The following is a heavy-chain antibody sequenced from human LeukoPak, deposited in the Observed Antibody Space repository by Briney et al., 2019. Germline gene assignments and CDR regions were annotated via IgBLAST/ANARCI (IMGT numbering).Heavy chain of an antibody. CDR3: ARDRAGYSSAWTNFDL. D-gene: IGHD6-19*01. CDR1: GGSIRSYY. Sequence: KTSETLSLTCTVSGGSIRSYYWSWIRQPPGKGLEWIGYIHYSGSTNYNPSLKSRVTMSVDTSKNQFYLKLSSVTAADTAVYYCARDRAGYSSAWTNFDLWGQGTLVPVSS. V-gene: IGHV4-59*01. J-gene: IGHJ4*02. CDR2: IHYSGST.